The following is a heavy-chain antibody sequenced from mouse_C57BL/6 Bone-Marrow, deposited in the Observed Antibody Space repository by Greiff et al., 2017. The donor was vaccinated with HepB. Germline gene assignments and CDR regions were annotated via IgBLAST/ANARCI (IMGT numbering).Heavy chain of an antibody. Sequence: QVQLLQPGADLVRPGSSLKLSCKASGYTFTGYWMHWVRQTPIQGLEWIGNIDPSSSETHYNQTFKGKATLTIDKSSSTAYMQLTSLTSEDSAVYYCARWDDYDGDFDYWGQGTTLTVSS. CDR1: GYTFTGYW. CDR2: IDPSSSET. J-gene: IGHJ2*01. CDR3: ARWDDYDGDFDY. V-gene: IGHV1-52*01. D-gene: IGHD2-4*01.